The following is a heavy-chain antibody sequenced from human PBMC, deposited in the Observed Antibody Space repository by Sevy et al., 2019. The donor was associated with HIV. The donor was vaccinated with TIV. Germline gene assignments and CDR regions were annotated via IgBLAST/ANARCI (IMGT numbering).Heavy chain of an antibody. Sequence: GGSLRLSCAASGFIFSSYEMSWVRQAPGKGLEWVSHISQGGGTTYYSEFVKGRFTISRDNAKNSLYLQMNSLRAEDTAIYYCARDLPPSATTVAHFDYWGQGTLVTVSS. CDR1: GFIFSSYE. V-gene: IGHV3-48*03. CDR2: ISQGGGTT. CDR3: ARDLPPSATTVAHFDY. D-gene: IGHD4-17*01. J-gene: IGHJ4*02.